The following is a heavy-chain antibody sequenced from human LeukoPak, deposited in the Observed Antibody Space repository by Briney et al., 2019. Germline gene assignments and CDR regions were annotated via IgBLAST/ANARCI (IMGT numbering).Heavy chain of an antibody. V-gene: IGHV4-59*01. J-gene: IGHJ4*02. CDR3: ARVSGYFNY. D-gene: IGHD2-15*01. Sequence: SETLSLTCTVSGGSISNYYWSWIRQPPGKGLEWIGYIYYSGSTNYNPSLKSRVTIPVDTSKNQFSLKLNSVTTADTAVYYCARVSGYFNYWGRGTLVTVSS. CDR1: GGSISNYY. CDR2: IYYSGST.